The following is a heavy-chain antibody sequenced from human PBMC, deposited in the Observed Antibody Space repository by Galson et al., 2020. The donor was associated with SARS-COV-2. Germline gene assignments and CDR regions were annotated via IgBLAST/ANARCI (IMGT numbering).Heavy chain of an antibody. CDR3: ARGLAGIAAAGNWYFDL. J-gene: IGHJ2*01. Sequence: SETLTLTCTVSGGSISSGGYYWSWIRQHPGKGLEWIGYIYYSGSTYYTPSLKSRVTISVDTSKNQFSLKLSSVTAADTAVYYCARGLAGIAAAGNWYFDLWGRGTLVTVSS. CDR2: IYYSGST. CDR1: GGSISSGGYY. D-gene: IGHD6-13*01. V-gene: IGHV4-31*03.